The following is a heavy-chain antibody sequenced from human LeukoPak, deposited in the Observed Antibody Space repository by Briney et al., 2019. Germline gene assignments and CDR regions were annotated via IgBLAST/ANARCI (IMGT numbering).Heavy chain of an antibody. CDR2: ISSSSSYI. Sequence: PGGSLRLSCAASGSTFTTYWMSWVRQAPGKGLEWVSSISSSSSYIYYADSVKGRFTISRDNAKNSLYLQMNSLRAEDTAVYYCARDPEVGATIGSFDYWGQGTLVTVSS. CDR3: ARDPEVGATIGSFDY. V-gene: IGHV3-21*01. CDR1: GSTFTTYW. J-gene: IGHJ4*02. D-gene: IGHD1-26*01.